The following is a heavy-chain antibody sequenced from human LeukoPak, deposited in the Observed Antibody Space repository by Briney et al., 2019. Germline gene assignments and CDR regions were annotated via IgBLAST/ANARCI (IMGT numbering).Heavy chain of an antibody. V-gene: IGHV3-23*01. D-gene: IGHD3-16*02. CDR2: ISAGGGST. Sequence: PGGSLRLSCAASGFTFSSYAMSWVRQAPGKGLEWVSSISAGGGSTNYADSVKGRFTISRENPKNTLYLQMNSLRAEDTAVYYCAKSLGVGGYTRYKGFDQWGQGTLVTVSS. J-gene: IGHJ4*02. CDR3: AKSLGVGGYTRYKGFDQ. CDR1: GFTFSSYA.